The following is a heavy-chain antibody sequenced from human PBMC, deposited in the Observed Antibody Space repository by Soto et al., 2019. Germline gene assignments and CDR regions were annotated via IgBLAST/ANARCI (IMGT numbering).Heavy chain of an antibody. CDR2: ISYDGTKD. Sequence: GGSLRLSCAASGFTFNSYGMHWVRQAPGKGLEWVAVISYDGTKDYYADSVKGRFTISRDNSKNTVYMQMDSLRAEDTAVYYCGKDHVAARPYYGMDVWGQGTTVTVSS. D-gene: IGHD6-6*01. V-gene: IGHV3-30*18. J-gene: IGHJ6*02. CDR1: GFTFNSYG. CDR3: GKDHVAARPYYGMDV.